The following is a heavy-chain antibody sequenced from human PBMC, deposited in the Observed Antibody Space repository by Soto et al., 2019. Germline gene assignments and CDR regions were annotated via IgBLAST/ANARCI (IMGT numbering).Heavy chain of an antibody. J-gene: IGHJ4*02. Sequence: PGGSLRLSCAASGFTFSNYVLSWVRQAPGKGLEWVSYISSSSSTIYYADSVKGRFTISRDNAKNSLYLQMNSLRAEDTAVYYCASIYCSSTSCYGNDDYWGQGTLVTVSS. CDR2: ISSSSSTI. CDR1: GFTFSNYV. D-gene: IGHD2-2*01. CDR3: ASIYCSSTSCYGNDDY. V-gene: IGHV3-48*01.